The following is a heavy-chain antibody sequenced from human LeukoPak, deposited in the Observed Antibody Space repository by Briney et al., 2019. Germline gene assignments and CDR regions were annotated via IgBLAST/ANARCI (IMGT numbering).Heavy chain of an antibody. V-gene: IGHV3-7*01. CDR3: ARVEASGYDYGAFDY. D-gene: IGHD5-12*01. J-gene: IGHJ4*02. Sequence: GGSLRLSCAASGFTFNTFWMSWVRQAPGKGLEWVANIKHDGSEKYYVDSVKGRFTISRDNAKNSLYLQMSSLRADDTAVYYCARVEASGYDYGAFDYWGQGTLVTVSS. CDR2: IKHDGSEK. CDR1: GFTFNTFW.